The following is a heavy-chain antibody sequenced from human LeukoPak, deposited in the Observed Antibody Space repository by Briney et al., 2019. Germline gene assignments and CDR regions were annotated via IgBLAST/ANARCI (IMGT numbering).Heavy chain of an antibody. CDR2: ISAYNGNT. CDR1: GYTFTSYG. Sequence: ASVKVSCKASGYTFTSYGISWVRQAPGQGLEWMGWISAYNGNTNYAQKLQGRVTMTTDTSTSTAYMELRSLRSDDTAVYYCARDSPRFIRYPSPIDYWGQGTLVTVSS. CDR3: ARDSPRFIRYPSPIDY. D-gene: IGHD1-1*01. J-gene: IGHJ4*02. V-gene: IGHV1-18*01.